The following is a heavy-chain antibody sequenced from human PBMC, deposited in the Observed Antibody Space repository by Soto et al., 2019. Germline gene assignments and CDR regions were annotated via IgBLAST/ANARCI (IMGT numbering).Heavy chain of an antibody. J-gene: IGHJ4*02. V-gene: IGHV1-69*01. Sequence: QVQLVQSGAEVKKPGSSVKVSCKASGGTFNNYALTWVRQAPGQGLEWMGGIIPRLGTPNYAQRFQGRVTITADESTSTAYMELSSLRSEDTALYYCASSYGTSWYGDYWGQGTLVTVSS. CDR2: IIPRLGTP. D-gene: IGHD6-13*01. CDR3: ASSYGTSWYGDY. CDR1: GGTFNNYA.